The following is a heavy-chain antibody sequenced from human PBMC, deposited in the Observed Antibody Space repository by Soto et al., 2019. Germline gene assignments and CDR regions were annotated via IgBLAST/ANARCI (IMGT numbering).Heavy chain of an antibody. CDR1: GGSISSGGYY. V-gene: IGHV4-39*01. Sequence: SETLSLTCTVSGGSISSGGYYWSWIRQHPGKGLEWIGYIYYSGSTYYNPSLKSRVTISVDTSKNQFSLKLSSVTAADTAVYYCASPYYDILTGSSYYYYGMDVWGQGTTVTVSS. CDR3: ASPYYDILTGSSYYYYGMDV. D-gene: IGHD3-9*01. J-gene: IGHJ6*02. CDR2: IYYSGST.